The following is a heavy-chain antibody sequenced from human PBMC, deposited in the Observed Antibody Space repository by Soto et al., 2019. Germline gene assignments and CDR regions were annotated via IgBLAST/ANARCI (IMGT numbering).Heavy chain of an antibody. CDR1: GFSLNTSGMC. V-gene: IGHV2-70*11. D-gene: IGHD2-21*02. CDR2: IDWDDDK. Sequence: SGPTLVNPTQTLTLTCTFSGFSLNTSGMCVSWIRQPPGKALEGLARIDWDDDKYYSTSLKTRLTISKDTSKNQVVLTMTNMDPVDTATYYCVRNTGDLPLDYWGQGTLVTVSS. CDR3: VRNTGDLPLDY. J-gene: IGHJ4*02.